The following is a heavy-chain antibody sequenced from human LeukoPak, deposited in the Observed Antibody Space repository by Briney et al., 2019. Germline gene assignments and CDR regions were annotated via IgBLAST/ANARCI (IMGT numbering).Heavy chain of an antibody. Sequence: GGSLRLSCAASGFAVSSKHMSWVRQAPGKGLEWVSVIYNGGNTYYADSVKGRFTISRDNSKNTLYLQMNSLRAEDTAVYYCAKGSPVLESLSYKWLLGYWGQGTLVTVSS. J-gene: IGHJ4*02. D-gene: IGHD3-22*01. CDR2: IYNGGNT. CDR3: AKGSPVLESLSYKWLLGY. V-gene: IGHV3-53*01. CDR1: GFAVSSKH.